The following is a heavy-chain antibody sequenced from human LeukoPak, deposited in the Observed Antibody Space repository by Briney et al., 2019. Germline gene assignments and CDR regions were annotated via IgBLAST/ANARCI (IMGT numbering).Heavy chain of an antibody. CDR2: IGTAGDT. CDR1: GFTFSSYD. J-gene: IGHJ4*02. V-gene: IGHV3-13*01. CDR3: ARDCGRDELDY. D-gene: IGHD5-24*01. Sequence: HAGGSLRLSCAASGFTFSSYDMHWVRQATGKGLEWVSAIGTAGDTYYPGSVKGRFTISRENAKNSLYLQMNSLRAEDTAVYYCARDCGRDELDYWGQGTLVTVSS.